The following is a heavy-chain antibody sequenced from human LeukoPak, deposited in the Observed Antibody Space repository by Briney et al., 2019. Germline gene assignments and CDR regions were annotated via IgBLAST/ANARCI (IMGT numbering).Heavy chain of an antibody. J-gene: IGHJ6*04. Sequence: SGGSLRLSCAASGFTFSSYSMNWVRQAPGKGLEWVSSISSSSYIYYADSVKGRFTISRDNAKNSLYLQMNSLRAEDTAVYYCAELGITMIGGVWGKGTTVTISS. D-gene: IGHD3-10*02. CDR2: ISSSSYI. CDR1: GFTFSSYS. V-gene: IGHV3-21*01. CDR3: AELGITMIGGV.